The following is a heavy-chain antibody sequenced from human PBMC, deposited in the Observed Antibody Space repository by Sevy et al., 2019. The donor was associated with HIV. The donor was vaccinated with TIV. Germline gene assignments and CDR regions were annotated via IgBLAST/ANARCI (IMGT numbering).Heavy chain of an antibody. Sequence: ASVKVSCKASGGTFSNYAISWVRQAPGQGLEWMGGFIPMFDTANYAQKFQGKVTLTADGSTTTAYMDLSSLSFDDTAVYSCAGSYFDSSGYSPLFYYGMDVWGQGTTVTVSS. CDR1: GGTFSNYA. D-gene: IGHD3-22*01. J-gene: IGHJ6*02. V-gene: IGHV1-69*13. CDR3: AGSYFDSSGYSPLFYYGMDV. CDR2: FIPMFDTA.